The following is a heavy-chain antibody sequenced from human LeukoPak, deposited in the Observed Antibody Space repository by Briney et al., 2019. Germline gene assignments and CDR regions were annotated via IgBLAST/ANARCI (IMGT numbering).Heavy chain of an antibody. D-gene: IGHD4-23*01. CDR2: IIPIFGAA. Sequence: GASVKVSCKASGGTFSSYAISWVRQAPGQGLEWMGGIIPIFGAANYAQKFQGRVTITTDESTSTAYMELSSLRSEDTAVYYCARRWGPNGGNSEGDYYYMDVWGKGTTVTVSS. J-gene: IGHJ6*03. CDR3: ARRWGPNGGNSEGDYYYMDV. CDR1: GGTFSSYA. V-gene: IGHV1-69*05.